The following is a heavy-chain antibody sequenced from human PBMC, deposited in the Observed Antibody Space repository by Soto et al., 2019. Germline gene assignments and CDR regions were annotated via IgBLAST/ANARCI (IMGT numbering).Heavy chain of an antibody. V-gene: IGHV3-48*03. J-gene: IGHJ5*02. Sequence: EVQLVESGGGLVQPGGSLRLSCAASGFTFSSYEMKWVRQAPGKGLEWVSYISSSGSTIYYADSVKGRFTISRDNAKNSLYLQMNSLRAEDTAVYYCARGLPALRNWFDPCGQGTLVNVSS. CDR3: ARGLPALRNWFDP. D-gene: IGHD2-2*01. CDR1: GFTFSSYE. CDR2: ISSSGSTI.